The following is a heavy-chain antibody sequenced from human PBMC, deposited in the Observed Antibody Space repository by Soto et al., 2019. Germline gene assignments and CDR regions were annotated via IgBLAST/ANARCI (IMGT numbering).Heavy chain of an antibody. CDR3: ASGAPRAGILYYYRMDV. V-gene: IGHV4-59*01. CDR2: IYYSGST. CDR1: GGSISSYY. Sequence: SETLSLTCTVSGGSISSYYWSWIWQPPGKGLERIGYIYYSGSTNYYPSPKSRVTISVDTSKNQFSLKLSSVTAADTAVYYCASGAPRAGILYYYRMDVWGQGTTVTVSS. D-gene: IGHD2-15*01. J-gene: IGHJ6*02.